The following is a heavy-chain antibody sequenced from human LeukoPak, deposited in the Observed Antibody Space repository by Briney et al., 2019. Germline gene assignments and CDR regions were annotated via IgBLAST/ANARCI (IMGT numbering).Heavy chain of an antibody. D-gene: IGHD1-26*01. V-gene: IGHV3-21*01. CDR2: ISSSSSYT. Sequence: GGSLRLSCAASGFTFSSYSMNWVRQAPGKGLEWVSSISSSSSYTYYADSVKGRFTISRDNAKNSLYLQMNSLRAEDTAVYYCARDRVGATRGWGQGTLVTVSS. J-gene: IGHJ4*02. CDR1: GFTFSSYS. CDR3: ARDRVGATRG.